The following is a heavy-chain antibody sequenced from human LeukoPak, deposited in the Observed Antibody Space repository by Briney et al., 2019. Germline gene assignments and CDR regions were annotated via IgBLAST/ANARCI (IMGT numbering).Heavy chain of an antibody. CDR1: GYTFTGHH. CDR3: ARTRPAAQDAFDI. CDR2: IYPKSGAT. J-gene: IGHJ3*02. D-gene: IGHD2-2*01. V-gene: IGHV1-2*02. Sequence: ASVKVSCKASGYTFTGHHMHWIRQAPGHGLEWMGWIYPKSGATHYAQKFQGRVTMTIDTPISTAYMDLSSLMYDDTAVYYCARTRPAAQDAFDIWGQGTMVTVSS.